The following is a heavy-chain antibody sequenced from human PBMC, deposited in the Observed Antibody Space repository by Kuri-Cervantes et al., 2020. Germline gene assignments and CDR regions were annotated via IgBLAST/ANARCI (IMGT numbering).Heavy chain of an antibody. Sequence: ASVKVSCKASGYTFTGYYMHWVRQAPGQRLEWMGWIDSDNGKTKYSQKFQGRVAITRDTSASTAYMELSSLRSEDTAVYYCARVLPSRIQLVGGFDYWGQGTLVTVSS. V-gene: IGHV1-3*04. J-gene: IGHJ4*02. CDR1: GYTFTGYY. CDR2: IDSDNGKT. CDR3: ARVLPSRIQLVGGFDY. D-gene: IGHD5-18*01.